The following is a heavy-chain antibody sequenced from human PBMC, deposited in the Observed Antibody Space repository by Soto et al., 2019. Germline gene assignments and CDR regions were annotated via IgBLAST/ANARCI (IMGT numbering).Heavy chain of an antibody. CDR3: ARDRGYSGYDNYFDY. J-gene: IGHJ4*02. V-gene: IGHV1-18*04. D-gene: IGHD5-12*01. Sequence: ASVKVSCKASGYTFTSYGISWVRQAPGQGLEWMGWISAYNGNTNYAQKLQGRVTMATDTSTSTAYMELRSLRSDDTAVYYCARDRGYSGYDNYFDYWGQGTLVTVSS. CDR2: ISAYNGNT. CDR1: GYTFTSYG.